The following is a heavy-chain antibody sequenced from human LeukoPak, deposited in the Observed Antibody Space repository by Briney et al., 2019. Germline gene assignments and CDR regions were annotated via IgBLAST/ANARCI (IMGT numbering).Heavy chain of an antibody. CDR1: GYTFTDYY. CDR2: INPNNGGT. V-gene: IGHV1-2*06. CDR3: ARDMRRAQLVGDIDWFDP. J-gene: IGHJ5*02. D-gene: IGHD6-6*01. Sequence: ASVKVSCKASGYTFTDYYMHWVRQAPGQGLEWMGRINPNNGGTNYAKKFQGRVAMTRDTSISTAYMELSRLRSDDTAVYYCARDMRRAQLVGDIDWFDPWGQGTLVTVSS.